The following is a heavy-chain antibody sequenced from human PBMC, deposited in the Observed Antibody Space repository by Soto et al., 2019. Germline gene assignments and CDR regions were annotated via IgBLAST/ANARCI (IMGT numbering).Heavy chain of an antibody. CDR1: GFTFSNYG. CDR3: ARDEQDSSGYYYVRY. J-gene: IGHJ4*02. Sequence: QVQLVESGGGVVQPGRSLRLSCAASGFTFSNYGMHWVRQAPGKGLEWVAIIWYDGTDKYYAESVEGRFTISRDNSKNTLFLQMNSLRAEDTAVYYCARDEQDSSGYYYVRYWGQGTLVTVSS. CDR2: IWYDGTDK. V-gene: IGHV3-33*01. D-gene: IGHD3-22*01.